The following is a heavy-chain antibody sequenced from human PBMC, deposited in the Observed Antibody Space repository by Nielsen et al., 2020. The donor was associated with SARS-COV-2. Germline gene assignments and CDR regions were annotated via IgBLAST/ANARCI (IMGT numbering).Heavy chain of an antibody. CDR2: ISYDGSNK. CDR3: ARDLTVTSHPYAMDV. Sequence: GESLKISCAASGFTFSSYGMHWVRQAPGKGLEWVAVISYDGSNKYYADSVKGRFIISRDNAKNSLFLQMNSLRAEDTAVYYCARDLTVTSHPYAMDVWGQGTTVTVS. J-gene: IGHJ6*02. V-gene: IGHV3-33*05. D-gene: IGHD4-17*01. CDR1: GFTFSSYG.